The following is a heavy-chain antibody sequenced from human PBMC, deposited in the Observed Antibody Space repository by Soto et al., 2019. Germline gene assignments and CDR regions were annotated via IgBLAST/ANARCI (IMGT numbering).Heavy chain of an antibody. D-gene: IGHD5-12*01. V-gene: IGHV1-3*01. CDR1: GYTFTSYA. Sequence: ASVKVSCKASGYTFTSYAMHWVRQAPGQRLEWMGWINAGNGNTKYSQKFQGRVTITRDTSASTAYMELSSLRSEDTAVYYCARDPRGAPYSCLDFDYWGQGTLVTVSS. CDR2: INAGNGNT. J-gene: IGHJ4*02. CDR3: ARDPRGAPYSCLDFDY.